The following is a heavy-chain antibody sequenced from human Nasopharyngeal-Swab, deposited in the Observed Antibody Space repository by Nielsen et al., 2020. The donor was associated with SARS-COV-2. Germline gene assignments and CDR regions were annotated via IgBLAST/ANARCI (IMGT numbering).Heavy chain of an antibody. Sequence: SETLSLTCAVSGGSISSSNWWTWVRQPPGKGLECIGEIHHSGSPNYNPSLKSRVTISMEKTKNQVSLKLSSVTAADTAVYYCARAGALWFGELLYSYYFDYWGQGTLVTVSS. CDR3: ARAGALWFGELLYSYYFDY. J-gene: IGHJ4*02. D-gene: IGHD3-10*01. CDR1: GGSISSSNW. CDR2: IHHSGSP. V-gene: IGHV4/OR15-8*02.